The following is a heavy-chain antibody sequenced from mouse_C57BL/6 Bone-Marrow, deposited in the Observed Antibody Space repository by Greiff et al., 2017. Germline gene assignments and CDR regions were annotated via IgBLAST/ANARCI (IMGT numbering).Heavy chain of an antibody. CDR3: ARPYYKDSHYYAMDY. CDR1: GFNIKNTY. CDR2: IDPANGHT. D-gene: IGHD2-12*01. J-gene: IGHJ4*01. V-gene: IGHV14-3*01. Sequence: EVQLQQSVAELVRPGASVKLSCTASGFNIKNTYMHWVKQRPEQGLEWIGRIDPANGHTKYAPKFQGKATITADTSSNTAYLQLSSLTSEHPAIYYCARPYYKDSHYYAMDYWGQGTSVTVSS.